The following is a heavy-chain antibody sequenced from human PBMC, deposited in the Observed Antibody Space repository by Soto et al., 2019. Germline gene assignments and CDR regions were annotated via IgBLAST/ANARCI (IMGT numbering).Heavy chain of an antibody. V-gene: IGHV3-23*01. CDR1: GFSFSGYA. CDR3: AGRGGFGRVVWFDP. Sequence: EVQLLESGGGLVQPGGSLRLSCAASGFSFSGYAMTWVRQAPGKGLEWVSGISGSGGSTHYADSVKGRFTISRDNSKDTVYLQMNSLRAEDTAVYYCAGRGGFGRVVWFDPWGQGILVTVSS. J-gene: IGHJ5*02. D-gene: IGHD2-8*02. CDR2: ISGSGGST.